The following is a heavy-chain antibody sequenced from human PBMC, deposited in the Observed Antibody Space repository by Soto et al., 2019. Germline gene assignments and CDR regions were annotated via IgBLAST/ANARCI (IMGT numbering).Heavy chain of an antibody. D-gene: IGHD3-22*01. J-gene: IGHJ1*01. V-gene: IGHV4-34*01. CDR3: ALYYYDSSGYYTAEYFQH. Sequence: SETLSLTCAVYGGSFSGYYWSWIRQPPGKGLEWIGYIYYSGSTNYNPSLKSRVTISVDTSKNQFSLKLSSVTAADTAVYYCALYYYDSSGYYTAEYFQHWGQGTLVTVSS. CDR2: IYYSGST. CDR1: GGSFSGYY.